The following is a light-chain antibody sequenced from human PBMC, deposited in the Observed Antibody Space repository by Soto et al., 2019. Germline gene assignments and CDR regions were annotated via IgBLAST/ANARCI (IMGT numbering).Light chain of an antibody. CDR2: GAS. CDR3: QQYNNWPHT. J-gene: IGKJ2*01. V-gene: IGKV3D-15*01. CDR1: QSVNSN. Sequence: EILMTQSPATLSVSPGERATLSCRASQSVNSNLAWYQQKPGQAPRLLIYGASTRATGIPARFSGSGSGTEFTLTISSLQSEDFAVYFCQQYNNWPHTFGQGTNLEIK.